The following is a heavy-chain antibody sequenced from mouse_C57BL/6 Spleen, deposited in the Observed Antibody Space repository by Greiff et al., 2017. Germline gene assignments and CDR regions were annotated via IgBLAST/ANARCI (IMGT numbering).Heavy chain of an antibody. CDR3: ARDGTTGVARD. CDR2: IDPSDSYT. J-gene: IGHJ2*01. Sequence: QVQLQQPGAELVRPGASVKLSCKASGYTFTSYWMPWVKQRPGQGLEWIGVIDPSDSYTNYNQKFKGKATLTVETSSSTAYMQLSSLTSEDSAVYFCARDGTTGVARDWGQGTTLTVSS. V-gene: IGHV1-59*01. CDR1: GYTFTSYW. D-gene: IGHD1-1*01.